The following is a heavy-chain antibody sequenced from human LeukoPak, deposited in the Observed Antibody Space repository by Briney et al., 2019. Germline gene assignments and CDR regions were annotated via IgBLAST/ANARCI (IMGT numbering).Heavy chain of an antibody. J-gene: IGHJ4*02. Sequence: SETLSLTCTVSGGSISSSSYYWGWIRQPPGKGLEWIGSIYYSGSTYYNPSLKSRVTISEDTPKNQFSLKLSSVTAADTAVYYCARVSGNDYGDYGFDYWGQGTLVTVSS. V-gene: IGHV4-39*07. CDR2: IYYSGST. CDR1: GGSISSSSYY. D-gene: IGHD4-17*01. CDR3: ARVSGNDYGDYGFDY.